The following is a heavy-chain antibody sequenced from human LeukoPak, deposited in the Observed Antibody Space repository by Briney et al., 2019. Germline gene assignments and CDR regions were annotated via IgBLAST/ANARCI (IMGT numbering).Heavy chain of an antibody. J-gene: IGHJ6*03. Sequence: GGSLRLSCAASGFTFSSYSMNWVRQAPGKGLEWVSTINDNGAGTYYADSVKGRFTISRDSSYNTVSLQMNSLRDEDTGVYYCAKGLRTGVGPYMGYHYYMDVWGKGATVTVSS. CDR3: AKGLRTGVGPYMGYHYYMDV. CDR1: GFTFSSYS. CDR2: INDNGAGT. V-gene: IGHV3-23*01. D-gene: IGHD3-16*01.